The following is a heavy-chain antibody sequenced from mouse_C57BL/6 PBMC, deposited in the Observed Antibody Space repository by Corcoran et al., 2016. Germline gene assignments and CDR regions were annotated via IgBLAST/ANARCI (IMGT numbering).Heavy chain of an antibody. V-gene: IGHV1-75*01. CDR2: IFPGSGST. CDR1: GYTFTDYY. J-gene: IGHJ4*01. CDR3: ARDNYGSSLYAMDY. D-gene: IGHD1-1*01. Sequence: QVQLQQSGPELVKPGASVKISCKASGYTFTDYYINWVKQRPGQGLEWIGWIFPGSGSTYYNEKFKGKATLTVDKSSSTAYMLLSSLTSADSAVYFCARDNYGSSLYAMDYWGQGTSVTVSS.